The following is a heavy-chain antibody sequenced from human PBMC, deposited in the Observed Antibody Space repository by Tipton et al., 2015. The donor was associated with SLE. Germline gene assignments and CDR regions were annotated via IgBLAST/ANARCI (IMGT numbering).Heavy chain of an antibody. D-gene: IGHD6-19*01. Sequence: QLVQSGAEVKPSETLSLTCTVSGGSISSYYWSWIRQPPGKGLEWIGHIYYSGSTNYNPSLKSRVTISVDTSKNQFSLKLSSVTAADTAVYYCARQGGQWLDFDYWGQGTLVTVSS. CDR1: GGSISSYY. V-gene: IGHV4-59*08. CDR2: IYYSGST. J-gene: IGHJ4*02. CDR3: ARQGGQWLDFDY.